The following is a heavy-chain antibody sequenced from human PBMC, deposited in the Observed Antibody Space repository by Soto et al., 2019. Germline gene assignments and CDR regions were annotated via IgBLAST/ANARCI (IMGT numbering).Heavy chain of an antibody. CDR1: GYSFAGYW. V-gene: IGHV5-10-1*01. Sequence: GESLKIFCKGSGYSFAGYWITWVRQKPGRGLEWMGRIDPSDSQTYYSPSFRGHVTISVTKSITTVFLQWSSLRASDTAMYYCARQIYDSDTGPNFQYYFDSWGQGTPVTVSS. J-gene: IGHJ4*02. CDR3: ARQIYDSDTGPNFQYYFDS. D-gene: IGHD3-22*01. CDR2: IDPSDSQT.